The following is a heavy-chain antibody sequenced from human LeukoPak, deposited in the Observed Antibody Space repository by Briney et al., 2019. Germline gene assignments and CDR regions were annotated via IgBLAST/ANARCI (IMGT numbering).Heavy chain of an antibody. J-gene: IGHJ4*02. CDR3: AGAVAGYYFDN. CDR1: GYSISSGYY. D-gene: IGHD6-19*01. Sequence: SETLSLTCAVSGYSISSGYYWGWIRQPPGKGLEWIGSIYHSGSTYYNPSLKSRVTISVDTSKNQFSLKLSSVTAADTAVYYCAGAVAGYYFDNWGQGTLVTVSS. CDR2: IYHSGST. V-gene: IGHV4-38-2*01.